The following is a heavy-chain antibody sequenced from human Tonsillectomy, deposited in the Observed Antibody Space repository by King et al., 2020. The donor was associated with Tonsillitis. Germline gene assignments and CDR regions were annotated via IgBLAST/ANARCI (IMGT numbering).Heavy chain of an antibody. CDR3: ARPRIEVSGPYYCDY. J-gene: IGHJ4*02. CDR2: IYPGDSET. CDR1: GYSFSRNW. Sequence: QLVQSVAEVKKPGASLKISCKGSGYSFSRNWIGWVRQMPGKGLEWMGIIYPGDSETRYSPSFQGQVTFSADKSISTAYLQWSSLKASDTAMYYCARPRIEVSGPYYCDYWGKGTLVTVDS. D-gene: IGHD6-19*01. V-gene: IGHV5-51*01.